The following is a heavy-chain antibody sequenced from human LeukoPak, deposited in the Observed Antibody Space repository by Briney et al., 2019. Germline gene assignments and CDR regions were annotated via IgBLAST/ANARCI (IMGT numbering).Heavy chain of an antibody. CDR3: ASLVTGTMWTDF. V-gene: IGHV4-39*01. Sequence: PSETLSLTCTVSGGSVNSDNYYWGRIRQPPGKGLEWIGTIYYSGFTYYNPSLNSRVTISVDTSQNQFSLKLSSVTAADAAIYYCASLVTGTMWTDFWGQGTLVTVSS. J-gene: IGHJ4*02. CDR2: IYYSGFT. CDR1: GGSVNSDNYY. D-gene: IGHD1-7*01.